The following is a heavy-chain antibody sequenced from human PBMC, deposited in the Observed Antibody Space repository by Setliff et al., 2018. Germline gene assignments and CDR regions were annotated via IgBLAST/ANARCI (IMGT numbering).Heavy chain of an antibody. V-gene: IGHV4-59*08. D-gene: IGHD3-10*01. Sequence: KSSETLSLTCTVSGGSISSYYWSWIRQPPGKGLEWIGYIYYSGSTNYNPSLKSRVTISVDTSKNQFSLKLSSVTAADTAVYYCARHQRAQYYYGSGRSAFDIWGQGTMVTVS. CDR2: IYYSGST. J-gene: IGHJ3*02. CDR1: GGSISSYY. CDR3: ARHQRAQYYYGSGRSAFDI.